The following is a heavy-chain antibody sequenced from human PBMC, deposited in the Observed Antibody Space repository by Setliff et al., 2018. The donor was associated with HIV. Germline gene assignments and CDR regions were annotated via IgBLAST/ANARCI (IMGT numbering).Heavy chain of an antibody. CDR1: GGSISSSSYY. D-gene: IGHD3-9*01. CDR2: IYYSGST. CDR3: ARAPYDILTGYGYFQH. V-gene: IGHV4-39*07. Sequence: PSETLSLTCTVSGGSISSSSYYWGWIRQPPGKGLEWIGSIYYSGSTYYNPSLKSRVTISVDTSKNQFSLKLSSVTAADTAVYYCARAPYDILTGYGYFQHWGQGTLVTVSS. J-gene: IGHJ1*01.